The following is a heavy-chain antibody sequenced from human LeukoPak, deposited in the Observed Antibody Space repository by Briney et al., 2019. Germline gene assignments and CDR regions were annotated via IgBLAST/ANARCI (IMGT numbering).Heavy chain of an antibody. CDR2: VSWDGDTT. CDR3: AKARGLIGGAFDI. D-gene: IGHD3-22*01. J-gene: IGHJ3*02. V-gene: IGHV3-43*01. Sequence: GSLRLSCAASGFTFSDYYMSWTRQAPGKGLEWVSLVSWDGDTTYYADSVKGRFTISRDNSKNSLYLQMNSLRTEDTALYYCAKARGLIGGAFDIWGQGTMVTVSS. CDR1: GFTFSDYY.